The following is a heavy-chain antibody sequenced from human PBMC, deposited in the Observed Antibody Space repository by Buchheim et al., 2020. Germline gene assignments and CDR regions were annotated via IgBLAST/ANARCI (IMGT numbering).Heavy chain of an antibody. V-gene: IGHV1-69*01. Sequence: QVQLVQSGAEVKKPGSSVKVSCKASGDTFSSNTISWVRQAPRHGLEWMGGITPMFGTANYAQKFRGRVTITADVPMRTAYMVLSSLRSDDTAIYYCARGPGTSAYYYFYWGQGT. CDR3: ARGPGTSAYYYFY. CDR2: ITPMFGTA. J-gene: IGHJ4*02. D-gene: IGHD3-22*01. CDR1: GDTFSSNT.